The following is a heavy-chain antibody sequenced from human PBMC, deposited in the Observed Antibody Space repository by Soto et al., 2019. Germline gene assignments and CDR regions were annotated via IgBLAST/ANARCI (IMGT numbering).Heavy chain of an antibody. D-gene: IGHD3-3*01. V-gene: IGHV4-39*01. CDR2: IYYSGST. CDR1: GVSISSGSYY. Sequence: SDTLSLTCTVSGVSISSGSYYWVLIRQPPGKGLEWIGSIYYSGSTYYNPSLKSRVTISVDTSKNQFSLKLSSVTAADTAVYYCARRGGRITIFGVVSFFDYWGQGTLVTVSS. CDR3: ARRGGRITIFGVVSFFDY. J-gene: IGHJ4*02.